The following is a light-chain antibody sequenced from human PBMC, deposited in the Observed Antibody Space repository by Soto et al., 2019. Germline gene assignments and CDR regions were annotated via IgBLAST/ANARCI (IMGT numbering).Light chain of an antibody. Sequence: DIQMTQSLSSLAASVGDSVPISCLASESISSYLNWYQPKPWKAPKLLIYAASSLQSGVPSRFSASGSGTDFTLTISSLQPEDFATYYCQQDLRPPLTFGPGTKVDN. CDR3: QQDLRPPLT. J-gene: IGKJ3*01. V-gene: IGKV1-39*01. CDR2: AAS. CDR1: ESISSY.